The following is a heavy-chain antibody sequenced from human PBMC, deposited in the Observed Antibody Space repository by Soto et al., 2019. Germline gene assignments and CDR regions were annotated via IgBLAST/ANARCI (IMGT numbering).Heavy chain of an antibody. V-gene: IGHV1-69*13. Sequence: GASVKVSCKASGGSFIGHYIRWVRQAAGHGLEWMGGIIPIFGTANYAQKFQGRVTITADESTSTAYMELSSLRSEDTAVYYCAREASVIVVVVAAGVDAFDIWGQGTMVTVSS. J-gene: IGHJ3*02. CDR2: IIPIFGTA. CDR1: GGSFIGHY. D-gene: IGHD2-15*01. CDR3: AREASVIVVVVAAGVDAFDI.